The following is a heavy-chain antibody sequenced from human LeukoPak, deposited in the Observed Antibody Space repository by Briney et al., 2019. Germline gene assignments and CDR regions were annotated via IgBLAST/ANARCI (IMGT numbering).Heavy chain of an antibody. CDR3: ARGGRGYYGSGSHFSY. Sequence: ASVKVSCKASSYTFTSYGISWVRQAPGQGLEWMGWISAYNGNTNYAQKLQGRVTMTTDTSTSTAYMELRSLRSDDTAVYYCARGGRGYYGSGSHFSYWGQGTLVTVSS. CDR2: ISAYNGNT. V-gene: IGHV1-18*04. CDR1: SYTFTSYG. D-gene: IGHD3-10*01. J-gene: IGHJ4*02.